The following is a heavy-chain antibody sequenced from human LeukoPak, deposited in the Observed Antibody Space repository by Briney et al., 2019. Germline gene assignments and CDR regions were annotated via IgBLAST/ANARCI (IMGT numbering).Heavy chain of an antibody. Sequence: SETLSLTCAVYGGSFSGYYWSWIRQPPGKGLEWIGEINHSGSTNYNPSLKSRVTISVDTSKNQFSLKLSSVTAADTAVYYCARQGGLTGDEYYFDYWGQGTLVTVSS. CDR3: ARQGGLTGDEYYFDY. CDR2: INHSGST. D-gene: IGHD7-27*01. V-gene: IGHV4-34*01. J-gene: IGHJ4*02. CDR1: GGSFSGYY.